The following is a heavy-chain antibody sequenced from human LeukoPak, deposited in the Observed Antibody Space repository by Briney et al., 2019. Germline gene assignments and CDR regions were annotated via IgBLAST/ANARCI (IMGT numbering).Heavy chain of an antibody. CDR2: IMQDGSQK. J-gene: IGHJ4*02. Sequence: GGPLTLSCAAWGFILSSHWERGVPHARERGLEWVDNIMQDGSQKYYVDSVKRRFTISRDNAKISLYLQMNSLRADDTAVYYCATDTSGYDYGGQGTLVIVS. CDR3: ATDTSGYDY. V-gene: IGHV3-7*04. D-gene: IGHD5-12*01. CDR1: GFILSSHW.